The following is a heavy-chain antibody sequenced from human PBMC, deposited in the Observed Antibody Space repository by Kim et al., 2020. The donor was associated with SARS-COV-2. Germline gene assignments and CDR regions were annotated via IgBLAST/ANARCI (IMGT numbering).Heavy chain of an antibody. CDR1: GFTFDDYA. CDR2: ISGDGGST. D-gene: IGHD2-2*01. Sequence: GGSLRLSCAASGFTFDDYAIHWVRQAPGKGLEWVSLISGDGGSTYYADSVKGRFTISRDNSKNSLYLQMNSLRTEDTALYYCAKDMGFSSTSCFDAFDIWGQGKMVTVSS. CDR3: AKDMGFSSTSCFDAFDI. V-gene: IGHV3-43*02. J-gene: IGHJ3*02.